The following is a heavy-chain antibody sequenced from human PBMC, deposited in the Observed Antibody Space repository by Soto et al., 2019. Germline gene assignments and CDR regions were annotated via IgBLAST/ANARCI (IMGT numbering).Heavy chain of an antibody. CDR1: GFTFSNYA. CDR2: ISSNGGST. J-gene: IGHJ4*02. V-gene: IGHV3-64D*06. Sequence: GGSLRLSYSASGFTFSNYAMHWVRQAPGKGLEYVSGISSNGGSTHYTDSVKGRFTISRDNPKNTLYLQMSSVRAEDTAVYYCAKRTSGWYFDYWGQGTLVTVSS. CDR3: AKRTSGWYFDY. D-gene: IGHD6-19*01.